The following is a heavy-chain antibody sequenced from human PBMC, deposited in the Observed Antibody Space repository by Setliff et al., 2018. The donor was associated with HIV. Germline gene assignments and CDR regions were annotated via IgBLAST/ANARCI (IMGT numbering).Heavy chain of an antibody. V-gene: IGHV1-46*01. CDR3: ARDNIIWSKDY. CDR2: ITPSDSYT. Sequence: GASVKVSCKASGYIFTSHKIHWVRQAPGQGLEWMGIITPSDSYTVYAQKFQGRVTMTRDTSTSTVYMELSSLRSDDTAVYYCARDNIIWSKDYWGQGTLVTVS. D-gene: IGHD3-10*01. CDR1: GYIFTSHK. J-gene: IGHJ4*02.